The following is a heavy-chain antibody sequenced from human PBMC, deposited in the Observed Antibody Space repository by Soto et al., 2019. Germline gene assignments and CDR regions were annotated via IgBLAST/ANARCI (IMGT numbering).Heavy chain of an antibody. V-gene: IGHV1-18*01. D-gene: IGHD3-22*01. CDR1: GYTFTSYG. Sequence: QVQLVQSGAEVKKPGASVKVSCKASGYTFTSYGISWVRQAPGQGLEWMGWISAYNGNTNYAQKLQGRVTMTTDTSTSTAYMELRSLRSDDTAVYYCARDLPNTSHYYDSSGPFDYWGQGTLVTVSS. J-gene: IGHJ4*02. CDR3: ARDLPNTSHYYDSSGPFDY. CDR2: ISAYNGNT.